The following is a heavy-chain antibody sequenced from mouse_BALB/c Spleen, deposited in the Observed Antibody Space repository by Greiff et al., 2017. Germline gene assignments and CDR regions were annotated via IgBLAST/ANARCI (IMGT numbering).Heavy chain of an antibody. Sequence: EVKLVESGGGLVQPGGSRKLSCAASGFTFSSFGMHWVRQAPEKGLEWVAYISSGSSTIYYADTVKGRFTISRDNPKNTLFLQMTSLRSEDTAMYYCARSPYYRYDNYAMDYWGQGTSVTVSS. V-gene: IGHV5-17*02. CDR3: ARSPYYRYDNYAMDY. J-gene: IGHJ4*01. D-gene: IGHD2-14*01. CDR2: ISSGSSTI. CDR1: GFTFSSFG.